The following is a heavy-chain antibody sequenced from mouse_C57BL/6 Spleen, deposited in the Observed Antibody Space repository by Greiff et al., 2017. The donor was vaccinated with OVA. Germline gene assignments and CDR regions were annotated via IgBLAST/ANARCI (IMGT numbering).Heavy chain of an antibody. Sequence: QVQLQQPGAELVKPGASVKLSCKASGYTFTSYWMQWVKQRPGQGLEWIGEIDPSDSYTNYNQKFKGKATLTVDTSSSTAYMQLSSLTSEDSAVYYCERWVLGDMDYWGQGTTLTVSS. J-gene: IGHJ2*01. CDR2: IDPSDSYT. CDR3: ERWVLGDMDY. CDR1: GYTFTSYW. D-gene: IGHD2-3*01. V-gene: IGHV1-50*01.